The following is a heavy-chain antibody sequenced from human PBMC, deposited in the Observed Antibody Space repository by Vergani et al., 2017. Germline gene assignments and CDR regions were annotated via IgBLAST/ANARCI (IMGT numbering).Heavy chain of an antibody. V-gene: IGHV5-51*01. CDR1: GYSFTSYW. CDR2: IYPGDSDT. Sequence: VQLVQSGAEVKKPGSSVKVSCKGSGYSFTSYWIGWVRQMPGKGLEWMGIIYPGDSDTRYSPSFQGQVTISADKSISTAYLQWSSLKASDTAMYYCVRGPDIVATIGTFYYYYGMDVWGQGTTVTVSS. D-gene: IGHD5-12*01. J-gene: IGHJ6*02. CDR3: VRGPDIVATIGTFYYYYGMDV.